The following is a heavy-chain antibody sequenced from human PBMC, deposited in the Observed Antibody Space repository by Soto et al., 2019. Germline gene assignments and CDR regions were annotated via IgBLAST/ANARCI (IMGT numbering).Heavy chain of an antibody. CDR2: SNGGNGDT. CDR3: ARVGYQYYYGMDV. D-gene: IGHD2-2*01. Sequence: GASVKVSCKASGFTLTNYVLHWVRQAPGQRLEWMGWSNGGNGDTKYSQKFQGRVTITRDTSASTAYMELSSLRSEDTAVYYCARVGYQYYYGMDVWGQGTTVTVPS. V-gene: IGHV1-3*01. CDR1: GFTLTNYV. J-gene: IGHJ6*02.